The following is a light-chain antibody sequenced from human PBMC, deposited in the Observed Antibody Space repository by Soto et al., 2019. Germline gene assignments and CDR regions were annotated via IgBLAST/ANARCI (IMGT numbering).Light chain of an antibody. V-gene: IGKV3-11*01. CDR2: DAS. J-gene: IGKJ2*01. CDR3: QQRSNWPPRYT. CDR1: QSVSSY. Sequence: EIVLTQSPATLSLSPGERATLSCRASQSVSSYLAWYQQKPGQAPRLLIYDASNRSTGIPARFSGSGSGTGFTLTISSLEPKDFAVYYCQQRSNWPPRYTFGQGTKLEIK.